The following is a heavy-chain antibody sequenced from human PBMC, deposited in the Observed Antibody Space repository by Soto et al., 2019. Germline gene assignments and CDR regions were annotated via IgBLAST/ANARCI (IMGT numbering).Heavy chain of an antibody. D-gene: IGHD3-22*01. J-gene: IGHJ6*02. V-gene: IGHV4-31*03. CDR3: ARVRGGSYYDSSGYEQYYYYYGMDV. CDR1: GCSISSGGYY. CDR2: IYYSGST. Sequence: PXETRSLTCTVAGCSISSGGYYWSWIRQHPGKGLEWIGYIYYSGSTYYNPSLKSRVTISVDTSKNQFSLKLSSVTAADTAVYYCARVRGGSYYDSSGYEQYYYYYGMDVWGQGPTVTVSS.